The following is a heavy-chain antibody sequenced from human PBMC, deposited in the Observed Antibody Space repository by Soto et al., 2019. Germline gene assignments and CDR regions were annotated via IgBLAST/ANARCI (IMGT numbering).Heavy chain of an antibody. V-gene: IGHV3-48*01. CDR3: VRDDRWAFDI. D-gene: IGHD3-22*01. CDR2: ISVGSGSI. J-gene: IGHJ3*02. Sequence: EEQLVESGGGLVQPGGSLRVSCAASGFSFRSYAMNWVRQAPGKGLEWVSCISVGSGSIFYADSVKGRFTISRDDAKNSLYLQMNTLRGEDTAVYYCVRDDRWAFDIWGQGTMVTVSS. CDR1: GFSFRSYA.